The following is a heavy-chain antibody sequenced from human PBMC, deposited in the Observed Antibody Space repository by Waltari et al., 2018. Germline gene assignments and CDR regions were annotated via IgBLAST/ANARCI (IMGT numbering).Heavy chain of an antibody. V-gene: IGHV3-30*02. CDR1: GFRLSHYG. Sequence: QLQLVESGGGVVQPGQSLRLSCAASGFRLSHYGMHGVRQAPGRGLEWVALLWFEGGDEYYADSVRGRFTISRDNSKNILYLHMDSLRVDDTAVYYCAKDAFGNTYMDHWGQGTLVTVSS. CDR3: AKDAFGNTYMDH. J-gene: IGHJ4*02. CDR2: LWFEGGDE. D-gene: IGHD3-16*01.